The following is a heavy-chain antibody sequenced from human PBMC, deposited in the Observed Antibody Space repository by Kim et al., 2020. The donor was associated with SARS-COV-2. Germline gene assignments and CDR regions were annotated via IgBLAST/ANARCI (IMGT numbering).Heavy chain of an antibody. Sequence: GGSLRLSCAASGFTFSSYSMNWVRQAPGKGLEWVSSIISSSSYIHYGNAVVGRFTISRDNAKTSLYLQLNSLRAEDTAVYYCARDGMWDIVTTIEGFEYYYYGMDGWGQGTKVTVSS. J-gene: IGHJ6*02. D-gene: IGHD5-12*01. CDR1: GFTFSSYS. CDR2: IISSSSYI. CDR3: ARDGMWDIVTTIEGFEYYYYGMDG. V-gene: IGHV3-21*01.